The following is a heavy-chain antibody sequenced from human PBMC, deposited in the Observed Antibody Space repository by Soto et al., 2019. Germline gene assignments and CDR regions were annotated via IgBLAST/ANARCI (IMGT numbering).Heavy chain of an antibody. CDR3: ALWLQSRYYYYGIDV. CDR2: MNPNSGNT. D-gene: IGHD5-18*01. Sequence: QVQLVQSGAEVKKPGASVKVSCKASGYTFTSYDINWVRQATGQGLEWMGWMNPNSGNTGYAQKFQGRVTMTRNTSISTAYMELGSLRSEDTAVYYCALWLQSRYYYYGIDVWGEGTTVTAAS. J-gene: IGHJ6*04. V-gene: IGHV1-8*01. CDR1: GYTFTSYD.